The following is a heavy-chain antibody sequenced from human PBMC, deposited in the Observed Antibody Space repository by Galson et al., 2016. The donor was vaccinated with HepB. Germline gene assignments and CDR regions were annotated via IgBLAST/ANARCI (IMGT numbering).Heavy chain of an antibody. D-gene: IGHD4-17*01. V-gene: IGHV4-4*02. CDR1: GGSIRNISW. CDR2: IHYSGIT. J-gene: IGHJ4*02. CDR3: AKGNNEYRDYWYFDH. Sequence: ETLSLTCVVSGGSIRNISWWSWVRQPPGKGLEWIGQIHYSGITSYNPSLKSRVTIAVDNSKNQFSLKLSSLTAADTAVYYCAKGNNEYRDYWYFDHWGQGILVIVSS.